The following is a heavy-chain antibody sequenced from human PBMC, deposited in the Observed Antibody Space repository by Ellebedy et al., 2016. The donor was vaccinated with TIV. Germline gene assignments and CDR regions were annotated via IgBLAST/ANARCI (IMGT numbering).Heavy chain of an antibody. Sequence: PGGSLRLSCAASGFTVSSNFMTWVRQPTGKGLEWVSVIYGGGTTYYANSVKGRFTISRQKSKNSLDLQMNNLRVEDTAVYYCARATVTPILDYWGQGTLVTVSS. D-gene: IGHD4-17*01. J-gene: IGHJ4*02. CDR2: IYGGGTT. V-gene: IGHV3-53*04. CDR3: ARATVTPILDY. CDR1: GFTVSSNF.